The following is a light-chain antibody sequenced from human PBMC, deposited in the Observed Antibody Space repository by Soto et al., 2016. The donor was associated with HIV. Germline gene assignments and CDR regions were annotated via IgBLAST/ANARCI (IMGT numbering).Light chain of an antibody. CDR1: QDISTY. CDR2: AAS. CDR3: QQSYSTPWT. J-gene: IGKJ1*01. Sequence: DIQMTQSPSSLSASVGDRVTITCQASQDISTYLNWYQQKPGKAPKLLIYAASSLQSGVPSRFSGRGSGTDFTLTISSLQPEDFATYNCQQSYSTPWTFGQGTKVEIK. V-gene: IGKV1-39*01.